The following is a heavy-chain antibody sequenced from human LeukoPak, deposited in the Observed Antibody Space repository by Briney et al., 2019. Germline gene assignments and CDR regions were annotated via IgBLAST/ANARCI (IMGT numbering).Heavy chain of an antibody. CDR2: LSGSGSTT. J-gene: IGHJ4*01. CDR3: AKGIYSSGWSYFDY. D-gene: IGHD6-19*01. Sequence: GGSVRLSCASSGCIFSNSVMSWVRQARGRGLAGVSTLSGSGSTTYYADSVKGRFTISRDNSKNTLYLQMNSLRAEDTAVYYCAKGIYSSGWSYFDYWGHGTLVTVSS. CDR1: GCIFSNSV. V-gene: IGHV3-23*01.